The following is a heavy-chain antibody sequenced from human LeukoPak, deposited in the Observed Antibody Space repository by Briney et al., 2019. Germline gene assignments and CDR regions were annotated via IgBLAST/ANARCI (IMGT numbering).Heavy chain of an antibody. CDR3: AKEEYSYGHPTRLDY. CDR1: GFTFSSYA. CDR2: ISGSGGST. D-gene: IGHD5-18*01. Sequence: PGGSLRLSCAASGFTFSSYAMGWVRQAPGKGLEWVSAISGSGGSTYYADSVKGRFTISRDNSKNTLYLQMNSLRAEDTAVYYCAKEEYSYGHPTRLDYWGQGTLVTVSS. V-gene: IGHV3-23*01. J-gene: IGHJ4*02.